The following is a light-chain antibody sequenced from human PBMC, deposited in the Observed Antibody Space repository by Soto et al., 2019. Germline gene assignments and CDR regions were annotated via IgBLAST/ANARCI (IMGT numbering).Light chain of an antibody. CDR1: QDISDV. Sequence: SPYSLSASVGDRVTITCQASQDISDVLNWYQQQPGKAPKVLIYDASKLQTGVPSRFSGRGSGKDFTFTISSLQPDDSGTYYCQQFYDLPITFGQRTRLDI. V-gene: IGKV1-33*01. CDR3: QQFYDLPIT. CDR2: DAS. J-gene: IGKJ5*01.